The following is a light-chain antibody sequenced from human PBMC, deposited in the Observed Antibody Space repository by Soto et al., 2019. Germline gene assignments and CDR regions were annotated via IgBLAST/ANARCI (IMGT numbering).Light chain of an antibody. CDR1: QSLLHNNGYKY. CDR3: MQALQTPPT. J-gene: IGKJ2*01. V-gene: IGKV2-28*01. Sequence: DIVMTQSPLSLPVTPGEPASISCRSSQSLLHNNGYKYMDWYLQKPGQSPQLLIYLGSNRASGVTGRFSVCGPVSDFTLKISKAEAEYVGVYYGMQALQTPPTFGQGTKMDVK. CDR2: LGS.